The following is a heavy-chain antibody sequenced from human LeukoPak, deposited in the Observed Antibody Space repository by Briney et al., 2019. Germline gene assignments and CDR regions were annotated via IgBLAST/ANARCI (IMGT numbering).Heavy chain of an antibody. Sequence: GASVKVSCKASGYTFTSYGISWVRQAPGQGLEWMGWISAYSGNTNYAQKLQGRVTMTTDTSTSTAYMELRSLRSDDTAVYYCARDREYFDYYGMDVWGQGTTVTVSS. CDR2: ISAYSGNT. V-gene: IGHV1-18*01. CDR1: GYTFTSYG. CDR3: ARDREYFDYYGMDV. D-gene: IGHD3-9*01. J-gene: IGHJ6*02.